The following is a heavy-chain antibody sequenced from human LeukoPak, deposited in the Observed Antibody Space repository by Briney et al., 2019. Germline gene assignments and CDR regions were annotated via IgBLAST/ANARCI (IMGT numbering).Heavy chain of an antibody. Sequence: VASVKVSCKASGYIFTKYVMHWVRQAPGQRPEWMGWIKAGNGDTKYAQNFQDRLTITRDTSASTVYMELSSLTSEDTALYYCARDDCGDTCYPGGYWGQGTLVTVSS. V-gene: IGHV1-3*01. J-gene: IGHJ4*02. CDR3: ARDDCGDTCYPGGY. CDR1: GYIFTKYV. D-gene: IGHD2-21*01. CDR2: IKAGNGDT.